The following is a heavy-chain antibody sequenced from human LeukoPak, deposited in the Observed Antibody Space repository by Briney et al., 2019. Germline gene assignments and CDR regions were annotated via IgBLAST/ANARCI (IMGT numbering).Heavy chain of an antibody. CDR1: GYTLTELS. J-gene: IGHJ4*02. V-gene: IGHV1-24*01. CDR3: ATDAVYCSGGGCYIRVGAMVY. Sequence: ASVKVSCKVSGYTLTELSTHWVRQAPGKGLEWMGGFDPEDGETIYAQKFQGRVTMTEDTSTDTAHMELSSLRSEDTAVYYCATDAVYCSGGGCYIRVGAMVYWGQGTLVTVSS. CDR2: FDPEDGET. D-gene: IGHD2-15*01.